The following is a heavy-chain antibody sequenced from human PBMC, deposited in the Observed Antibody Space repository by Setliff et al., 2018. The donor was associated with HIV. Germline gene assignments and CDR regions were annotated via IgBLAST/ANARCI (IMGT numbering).Heavy chain of an antibody. CDR1: GGPITSNTYF. V-gene: IGHV4-39*01. CDR3: ARSQPDTIFGVVTFDC. J-gene: IGHJ4*01. CDR2: VYYRGRT. D-gene: IGHD3-3*01. Sequence: SETLSLTCSVSGGPITSNTYFWDWIRQAPGKGLEWIGSVYYRGRTYYNPSLKSRVTISVDTSKNQLSLRLTSMAAADTAMYYCARSQPDTIFGVVTFDCWGQGKMVTVS.